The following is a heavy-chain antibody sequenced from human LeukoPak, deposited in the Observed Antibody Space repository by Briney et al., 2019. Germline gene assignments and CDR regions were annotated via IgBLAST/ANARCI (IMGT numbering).Heavy chain of an antibody. CDR3: ARDYESIAAALDV. Sequence: GGSLRLSCTASGFKFADAPMHWVRQSPGKGLEWIALITWDSTNTYYADSVKGRFTISRDNAKNSLYLQMNSLRAEDTAVYYCARDYESIAAALDVWGKGTTVTVSS. CDR2: ITWDSTNT. V-gene: IGHV3-43*01. J-gene: IGHJ6*04. D-gene: IGHD6-13*01. CDR1: GFKFADAP.